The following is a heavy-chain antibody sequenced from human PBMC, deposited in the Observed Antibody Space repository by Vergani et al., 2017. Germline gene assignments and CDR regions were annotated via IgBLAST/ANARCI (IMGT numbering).Heavy chain of an antibody. D-gene: IGHD2-21*01. Sequence: EVQLVESGGGLVQPGGSLRLSCAASGFTFSSYAMSWVRQAPGKGLEWVSAISGSGGSTYYADSVKGRFTISRDNAKNSLYLQMNSLRAEDTALYYCAKDIGGVVIAHSPFDYWGQGTLVTVSS. CDR1: GFTFSSYA. V-gene: IGHV3-23*04. CDR2: ISGSGGST. CDR3: AKDIGGVVIAHSPFDY. J-gene: IGHJ4*02.